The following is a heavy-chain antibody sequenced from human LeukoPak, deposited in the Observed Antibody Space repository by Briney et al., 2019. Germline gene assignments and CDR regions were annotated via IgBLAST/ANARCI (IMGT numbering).Heavy chain of an antibody. Sequence: GEPLKISCKASGYSLTSYWIGWVRQMPGKGLDWMGIIYPGDSDTRYSPSFQGQVTISADKSISTAYLQWSSLKASDTAMYYCARLSCSSTTCPYYFDYWGQGTLVTVSS. D-gene: IGHD2-2*01. CDR2: IYPGDSDT. J-gene: IGHJ4*02. V-gene: IGHV5-51*01. CDR3: ARLSCSSTTCPYYFDY. CDR1: GYSLTSYW.